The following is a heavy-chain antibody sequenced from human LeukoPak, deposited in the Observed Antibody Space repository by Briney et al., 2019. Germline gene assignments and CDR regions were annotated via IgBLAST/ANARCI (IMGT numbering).Heavy chain of an antibody. CDR3: ARDLSSSGWYYAFDI. Sequence: GGPLRLSCAASGFTFSTYSMNWVRQAPGKGLEWVSSISSSSSYIYYADSVKGRFTISRDNAKNSLYLQMNSLRAEDTAVYYCARDLSSSGWYYAFDIWGQGTMVTVS. D-gene: IGHD6-19*01. CDR2: ISSSSSYI. J-gene: IGHJ3*02. CDR1: GFTFSTYS. V-gene: IGHV3-21*01.